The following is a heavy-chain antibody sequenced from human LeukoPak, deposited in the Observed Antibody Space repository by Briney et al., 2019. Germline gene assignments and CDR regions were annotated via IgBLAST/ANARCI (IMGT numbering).Heavy chain of an antibody. J-gene: IGHJ3*02. D-gene: IGHD3-22*01. V-gene: IGHV4-4*07. Sequence: SETLSLTCTVSGGSVSSYYWNWIRQPAGKGLEWIGRISTSGSTNYNPSLKSRVTMSVDTSNSQFSLKLSSVTAADTAVYYCARVSHYYDSSGYYYVRAFDIWGQGTMVTVSS. CDR2: ISTSGST. CDR1: GGSVSSYY. CDR3: ARVSHYYDSSGYYYVRAFDI.